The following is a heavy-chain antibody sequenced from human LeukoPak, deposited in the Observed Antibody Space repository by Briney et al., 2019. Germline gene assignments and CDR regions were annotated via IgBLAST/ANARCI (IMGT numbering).Heavy chain of an antibody. J-gene: IGHJ1*01. Sequence: GGSLSISCEASGLTFSTYWMHWVRQAPGKGLEWITHINSDETITTYADSVQGRFTISRDNAKNTLYLQMNSLRGDDTAVYYCAKDDAWGRYKDWGQGTLVTVSS. CDR2: INSDETIT. V-gene: IGHV3-74*01. CDR3: AKDDAWGRYKD. D-gene: IGHD3-16*01. CDR1: GLTFSTYW.